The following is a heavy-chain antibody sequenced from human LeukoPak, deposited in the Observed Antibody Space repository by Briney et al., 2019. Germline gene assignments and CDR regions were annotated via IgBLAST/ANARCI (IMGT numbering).Heavy chain of an antibody. D-gene: IGHD2-2*01. CDR1: GGSFSGYY. V-gene: IGHV4-34*01. CDR2: INHSGST. Sequence: SETLSLTCAVYGGSFSGYYWSWIRQPPGKGLEWIGEINHSGSTNYNPSLKSRVTISVDTSKNQFSLKLSSVTAADTAVYYCARGRSFGVVVPAAIRYYYSDYWGQGTLVTVSS. CDR3: ARGRSFGVVVPAAIRYYYSDY. J-gene: IGHJ4*02.